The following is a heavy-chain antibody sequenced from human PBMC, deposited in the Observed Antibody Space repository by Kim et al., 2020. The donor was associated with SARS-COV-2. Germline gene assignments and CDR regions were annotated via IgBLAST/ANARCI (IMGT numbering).Heavy chain of an antibody. CDR3: ARERRDGYNDACDI. Sequence: NPSLNSRVTISVDTTKNQFSLKLSSVTAADTAVYYCARERRDGYNDACDIWGQGTMVTVSS. J-gene: IGHJ3*02. V-gene: IGHV4-30-2*04. D-gene: IGHD5-12*01.